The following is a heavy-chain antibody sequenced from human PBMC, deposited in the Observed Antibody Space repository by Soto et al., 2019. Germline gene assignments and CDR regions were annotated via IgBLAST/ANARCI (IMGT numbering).Heavy chain of an antibody. D-gene: IGHD2-2*01. J-gene: IGHJ6*02. Sequence: SVKVSCKASGGTFGSYAITWVRRAPGQGLEWLGGIIPILNSPAYAQKFQARVVITADEITNTAYMELNSLRSDDTAVYYCAREAPYCTSATCPKFYDMDVWGQGTTVTVSS. CDR3: AREAPYCTSATCPKFYDMDV. CDR2: IIPILNSP. CDR1: GGTFGSYA. V-gene: IGHV1-69*13.